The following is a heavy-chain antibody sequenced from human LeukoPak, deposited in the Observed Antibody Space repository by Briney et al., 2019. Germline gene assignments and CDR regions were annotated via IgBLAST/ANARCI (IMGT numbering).Heavy chain of an antibody. Sequence: SETLSLTCAVYGGSSSGYYWSWIRQPPGKGLEWIGEINHSGSTNYNPSLKSRVTISVDTSKNQFSLKLSSVTAADTAVYYCARGRIQLWSRDYYYGMDVWGQGTTVTVSS. J-gene: IGHJ6*02. CDR2: INHSGST. CDR1: GGSSSGYY. V-gene: IGHV4-34*01. CDR3: ARGRIQLWSRDYYYGMDV. D-gene: IGHD5-18*01.